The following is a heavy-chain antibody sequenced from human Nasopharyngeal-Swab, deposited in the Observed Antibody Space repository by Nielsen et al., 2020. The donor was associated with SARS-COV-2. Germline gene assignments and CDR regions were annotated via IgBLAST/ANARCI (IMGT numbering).Heavy chain of an antibody. Sequence: GGSLRLSCAGSGFTFSSYGMNWVRQAPGKGLEWVAVMSNDGNYKFYADPVKGRFTISRDNSKNTLYLQMNSLRAEDTAVYYCARDNGYCSGDACYLGGWLDPWGQGTLVTVSS. J-gene: IGHJ5*02. CDR1: GFTFSSYG. D-gene: IGHD2-15*01. CDR2: MSNDGNYK. CDR3: ARDNGYCSGDACYLGGWLDP. V-gene: IGHV3-30*03.